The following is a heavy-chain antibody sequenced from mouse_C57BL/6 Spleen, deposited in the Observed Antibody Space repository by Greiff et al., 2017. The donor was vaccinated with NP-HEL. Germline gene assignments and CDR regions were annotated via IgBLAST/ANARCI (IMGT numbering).Heavy chain of an antibody. Sequence: QVQLQQSGPGLVQPSQSLSITCTVSGFSLTSYGVHWVRQSPGKGLEWLGVIWRGGSTDYNVAFMSRLSITKDNSKSQVFFKMNGLQADDTAIYYCAKGDTTVVGWFAYWGQGTLVTVSA. CDR1: GFSLTSYG. D-gene: IGHD1-1*01. V-gene: IGHV2-5*01. J-gene: IGHJ3*01. CDR2: IWRGGST. CDR3: AKGDTTVVGWFAY.